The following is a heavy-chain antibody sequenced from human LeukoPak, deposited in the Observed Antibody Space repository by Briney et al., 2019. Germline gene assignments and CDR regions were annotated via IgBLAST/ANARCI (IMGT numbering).Heavy chain of an antibody. CDR2: ISAYNGNT. J-gene: IGHJ5*02. D-gene: IGHD3-3*01. V-gene: IGHV1-18*01. Sequence: ASVKVSCKASGYTFTSYDINWVRQAPGQGLEWMGWISAYNGNTNYAQKLQGRVTMTTDTSTSTAYMELRSLRSDDTAVYYCARDGVTIFGVVIAYNWFDPWGQGTLVTVSS. CDR1: GYTFTSYD. CDR3: ARDGVTIFGVVIAYNWFDP.